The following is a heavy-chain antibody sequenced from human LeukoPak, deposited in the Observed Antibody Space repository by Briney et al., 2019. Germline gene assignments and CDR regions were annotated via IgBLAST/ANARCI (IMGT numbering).Heavy chain of an antibody. CDR3: AKSNGYGLVDI. CDR2: IYHSGST. Sequence: PSETLSLTCTVSGYSISSGYYWGWIRQPPGKGLEWIGSIYHSGSTYYSPSLTSRVTISLDTSRNQFSLKLNSVTAADTAVYYCAKSNGYGLVDIWGQGTMVTVSS. J-gene: IGHJ3*02. V-gene: IGHV4-38-2*02. D-gene: IGHD3-10*01. CDR1: GYSISSGYY.